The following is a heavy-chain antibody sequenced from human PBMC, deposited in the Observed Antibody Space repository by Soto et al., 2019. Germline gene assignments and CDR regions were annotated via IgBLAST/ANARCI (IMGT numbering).Heavy chain of an antibody. J-gene: IGHJ4*02. CDR3: ARHLHPTTGYCPSTSCYHFDY. Sequence: QLQLQESGPGLVKPSETLSLTCTVSGDSISSSRYYWGWVRQPPGKGLEWIGSIYYRGSTYYSPSLKSRVTISVDTSKNQFSLKRSSVTAADTAVYYCARHLHPTTGYCPSTSCYHFDYWGQGTLVTVSS. D-gene: IGHD2-2*01. CDR2: IYYRGST. CDR1: GDSISSSRYY. V-gene: IGHV4-39*01.